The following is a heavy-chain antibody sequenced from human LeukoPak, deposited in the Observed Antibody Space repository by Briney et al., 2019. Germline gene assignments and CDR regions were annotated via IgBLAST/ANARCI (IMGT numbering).Heavy chain of an antibody. CDR1: GFTFSSYA. CDR2: ISGSGGST. Sequence: GGSLRLSCAASGFTFSSYAMSWVRQAPGKGLEWVSAISGSGGSTYYADSVKGRFTISRDNSKNTLYLQMNSLRAEDTAVYYCAREVAPLYFHYGMDVWGEGTTVTVSS. J-gene: IGHJ6*01. V-gene: IGHV3-23*01. CDR3: AREVAPLYFHYGMDV. D-gene: IGHD1-26*01.